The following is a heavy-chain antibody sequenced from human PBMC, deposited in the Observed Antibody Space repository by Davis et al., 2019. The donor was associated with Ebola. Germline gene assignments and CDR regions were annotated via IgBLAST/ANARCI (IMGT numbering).Heavy chain of an antibody. Sequence: KVSCKGSGYSFTSYWISWVRQMPGKGLEWMGRIDPIDSYINYSPSFQGRVTVSVDKSIDTAYLQWSTLRASDSAMYYCARLDSSGYSDSWGQGTLVTVSS. CDR3: ARLDSSGYSDS. D-gene: IGHD3-22*01. CDR1: GYSFTSYW. V-gene: IGHV5-10-1*01. CDR2: IDPIDSYI. J-gene: IGHJ5*01.